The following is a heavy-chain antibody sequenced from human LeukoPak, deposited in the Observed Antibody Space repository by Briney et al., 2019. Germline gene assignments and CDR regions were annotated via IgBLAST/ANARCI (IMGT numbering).Heavy chain of an antibody. CDR3: AKDMAVAGLAIDY. CDR1: GFTFSSYG. D-gene: IGHD6-19*01. CDR2: ISYDGSNK. Sequence: GGSLRLSCAASGFTFSSYGMHWVRQAPGKGLEWVAVISYDGSNKYYADSVKGRFTISRDNSKNTLYLQMNSLRAEDTAVYYCAKDMAVAGLAIDYWGQGTLVTVSS. V-gene: IGHV3-30*18. J-gene: IGHJ4*02.